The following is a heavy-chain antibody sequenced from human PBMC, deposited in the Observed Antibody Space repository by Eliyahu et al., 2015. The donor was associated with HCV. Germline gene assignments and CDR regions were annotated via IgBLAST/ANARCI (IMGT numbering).Heavy chain of an antibody. Sequence: QVQLVESGGGVVQPGRSLRLSCAAXGFTFKNYGMHWVRQAPGKGLEWLALIWYDGNNKYYADSVKGRFTISRDNSKNTLYLQMSSLRAEDTAVYYCAINDPQSALTWGQGTLVTVSS. CDR1: GFTFKNYG. J-gene: IGHJ4*02. D-gene: IGHD1-1*01. V-gene: IGHV3-33*01. CDR2: IWYDGNNK. CDR3: AINDPQSALT.